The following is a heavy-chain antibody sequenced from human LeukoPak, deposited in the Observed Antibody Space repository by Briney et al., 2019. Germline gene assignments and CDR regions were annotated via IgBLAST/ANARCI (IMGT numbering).Heavy chain of an antibody. CDR1: GGTFSSYA. D-gene: IGHD1-14*01. J-gene: IGHJ3*02. CDR2: IIPILGIA. CDR3: ASPRRTRTAFDI. Sequence: ASVEVSCKASGGTFSSYAISWVRQAPGQGLEWMGRIIPILGIANYAQKFQGRVTITADKSTSTAYMELSSLRSEDTAVYYCASPRRTRTAFDIWGQGTMVTVSS. V-gene: IGHV1-69*04.